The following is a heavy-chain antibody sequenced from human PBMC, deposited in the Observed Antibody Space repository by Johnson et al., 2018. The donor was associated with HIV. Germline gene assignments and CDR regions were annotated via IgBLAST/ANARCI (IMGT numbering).Heavy chain of an antibody. J-gene: IGHJ3*02. CDR1: GFTFSSYA. D-gene: IGHD6-6*01. Sequence: EQLVESGGGLVQPGGSLRLSCAVSGFTFSSYAMSWVRQAPGKGLEWVSVISGSGGSTYYADSVKGRLTISRDNSKNTRYLQMNSLRAEDTAVYYCARVSSSSSFDAFDIWGQGTMVTVSS. CDR3: ARVSSSSSFDAFDI. V-gene: IGHV3-23*04. CDR2: ISGSGGST.